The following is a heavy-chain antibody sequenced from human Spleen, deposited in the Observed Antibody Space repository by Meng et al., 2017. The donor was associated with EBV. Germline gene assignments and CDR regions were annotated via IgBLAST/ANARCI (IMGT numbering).Heavy chain of an antibody. V-gene: IGHV3-30*18. CDR2: IPSDASHNK. J-gene: IGHJ5*02. D-gene: IGHD1-14*01. Sequence: GQLGGSGGALVQPGGSLRLSCAASGFIFSGYGFHWVRQAPGKGPEWVAIIPSDASHNKYYADSVKGQFTISRDNSKNTLYLQMNSLKIEDTAVYYCAKDLSGRFDPWGQGTLVTVSS. CDR3: AKDLSGRFDP. CDR1: GFIFSGYG.